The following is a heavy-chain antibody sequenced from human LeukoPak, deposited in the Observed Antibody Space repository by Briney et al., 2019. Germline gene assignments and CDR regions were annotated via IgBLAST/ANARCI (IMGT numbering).Heavy chain of an antibody. Sequence: SVTVSCKASGGTFSSYAISWVRQAPGQGLEWMGGIIPIFGTANYAQKFQGRVTMTRDTSTSTVYMELSSLRSEDTAVYYCARGGYDYVWGSYRTFDYWGQGTLVTVSS. D-gene: IGHD3-16*02. J-gene: IGHJ4*02. V-gene: IGHV1-69*05. CDR3: ARGGYDYVWGSYRTFDY. CDR1: GGTFSSYA. CDR2: IIPIFGTA.